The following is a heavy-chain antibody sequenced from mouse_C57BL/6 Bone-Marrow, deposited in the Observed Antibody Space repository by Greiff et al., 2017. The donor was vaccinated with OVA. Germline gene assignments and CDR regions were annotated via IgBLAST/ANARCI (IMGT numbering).Heavy chain of an antibody. J-gene: IGHJ2*01. CDR2: IYPRSGNT. CDR1: GYTFTSYG. Sequence: VKLVESGAELARPGASVKLSCKASGYTFTSYGISWVKQRTGQGLEWIGEIYPRSGNTYYNEKFKGKATLTADKSSSTAYMELRSLTSEDSAVYFCARCGYYFDYWGQGTTLTVSS. V-gene: IGHV1-81*01. CDR3: ARCGYYFDY. D-gene: IGHD1-1*02.